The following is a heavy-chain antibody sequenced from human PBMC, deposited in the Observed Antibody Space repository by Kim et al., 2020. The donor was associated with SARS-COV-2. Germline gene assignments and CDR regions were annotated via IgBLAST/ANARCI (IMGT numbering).Heavy chain of an antibody. D-gene: IGHD3-22*01. Sequence: GGSLGLSCAASGFSFANYWMTWVRQGPEKGLEWLANIKGDGRDQYYADSVKGRFTISRDNAKNSLYLQMNSLRTEDTAVYYCASRPHDNSGYYWAVFDYWGPGTVVTVSS. J-gene: IGHJ4*02. V-gene: IGHV3-7*01. CDR3: ASRPHDNSGYYWAVFDY. CDR2: IKGDGRDQ. CDR1: GFSFANYW.